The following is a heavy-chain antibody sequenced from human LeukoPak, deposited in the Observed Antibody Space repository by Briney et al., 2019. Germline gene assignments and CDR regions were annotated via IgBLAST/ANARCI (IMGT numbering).Heavy chain of an antibody. Sequence: SETLSLTCTVSGGSISSGDYYWSWVRQPPGTGREWIGYIYYSGSTYYNPSLKSRVTISVDTSKNQFSLKLSSVTAADTAVYYCARDLPDCSGGSCAGHYWGQGTLVTVSS. CDR1: GGSISSGDYY. CDR3: ARDLPDCSGGSCAGHY. J-gene: IGHJ4*02. D-gene: IGHD2-15*01. CDR2: IYYSGST. V-gene: IGHV4-30-4*08.